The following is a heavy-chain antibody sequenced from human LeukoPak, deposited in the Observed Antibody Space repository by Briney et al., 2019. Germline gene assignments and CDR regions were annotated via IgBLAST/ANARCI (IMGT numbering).Heavy chain of an antibody. J-gene: IGHJ4*02. CDR1: GYTFTGYY. CDR2: INPHSGGA. V-gene: IGHV1-2*06. CDR3: ARDHGSGSQGY. Sequence: ASVKVSCKASGYTFTGYYIHWVRPAPGQGLAWMGRINPHSGGANYAQKFQGRVTMTRDTSITTVYMELSSLRSDDTAVYYCARDHGSGSQGYWGQGTLVTVSS. D-gene: IGHD6-19*01.